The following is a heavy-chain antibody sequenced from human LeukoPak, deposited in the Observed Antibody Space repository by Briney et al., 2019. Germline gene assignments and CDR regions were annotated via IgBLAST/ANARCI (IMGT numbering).Heavy chain of an antibody. CDR1: GFIFSNYC. J-gene: IGHJ4*02. V-gene: IGHV3-7*01. D-gene: IGHD3-10*01. CDR2: IKQDGSEK. Sequence: GGSLRLSCAASGFIFSNYCMSWVRQAPGKGLGWVANIKQDGSEKYYVDSVKGRFTISRDNAKNSLYLQMNSLRAEDTAVYYCARDKSFEVPPDFWGQGTLVTVSS. CDR3: ARDKSFEVPPDF.